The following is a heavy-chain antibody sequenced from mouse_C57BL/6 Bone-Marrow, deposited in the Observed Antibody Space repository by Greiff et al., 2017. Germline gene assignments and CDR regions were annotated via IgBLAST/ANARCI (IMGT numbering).Heavy chain of an antibody. J-gene: IGHJ2*01. V-gene: IGHV10-1*01. CDR3: VSGGSYCDY. Sequence: DVHLVESGGGLVQPKGSLKLSCAASGFSFNTYAMNWVRQAPGKGLEWVARIRSKSNNYATYYADSVKDRFTISRDDSESMLYLQMNNLKTEDTAMYYCVSGGSYCDYWGQGTTRTVSS. CDR1: GFSFNTYA. CDR2: IRSKSNNYAT.